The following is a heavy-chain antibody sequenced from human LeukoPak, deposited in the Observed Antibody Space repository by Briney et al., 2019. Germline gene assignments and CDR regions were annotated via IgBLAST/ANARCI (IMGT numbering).Heavy chain of an antibody. J-gene: IGHJ4*02. Sequence: ASVKVSCKVSGYTLTELSMHWVRQAPGKGLEWMGGFDPEDGETIYAQKFQGRVTMTEDTSTDTAYMELSSLRSEDTAVYYCATVGGSYQGYDYWGQGTLVTVSS. CDR2: FDPEDGET. CDR1: GYTLTELS. CDR3: ATVGGSYQGYDY. V-gene: IGHV1-24*01. D-gene: IGHD1-26*01.